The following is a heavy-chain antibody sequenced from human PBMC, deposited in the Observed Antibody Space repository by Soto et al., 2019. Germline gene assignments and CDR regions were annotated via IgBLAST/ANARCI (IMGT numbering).Heavy chain of an antibody. V-gene: IGHV1-18*01. J-gene: IGHJ3*02. CDR1: GYTVTNDG. CDR3: ARTRLQSAFDI. Sequence: ASVKVSCKASGYTVTNDGISWVRQAPGQGLEWMGWINVYNGNTKYAQKVQGRVTMTTDTSTSTAYMELRSLRSDDTAVYYCARTRLQSAFDIWGQGTMVTVSS. CDR2: INVYNGNT. D-gene: IGHD4-4*01.